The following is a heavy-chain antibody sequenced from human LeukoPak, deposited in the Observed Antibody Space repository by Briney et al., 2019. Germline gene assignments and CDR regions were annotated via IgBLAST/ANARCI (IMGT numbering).Heavy chain of an antibody. V-gene: IGHV3-15*04. Sequence: AGGSLRLYCAASGFTFVNAWMTWVRQAPGKGLEWVGRMESNPAGGRVDYAAPVKGRFTISRDDSRSTLYLQLNNLGAEDAAVYYCTTLAFDVHYWGRGTLITVSS. D-gene: IGHD2/OR15-2a*01. CDR3: TTLAFDVHY. J-gene: IGHJ4*02. CDR1: GFTFVNAW. CDR2: MESNPAGGRV.